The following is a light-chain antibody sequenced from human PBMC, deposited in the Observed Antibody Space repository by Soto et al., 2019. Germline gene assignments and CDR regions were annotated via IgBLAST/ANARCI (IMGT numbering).Light chain of an antibody. J-gene: IGLJ3*02. CDR1: TSNIGSNF. Sequence: QSVLTQPPSASGTPGQRVTISCSGSTSNIGSNFVFWYQQLPGTAPKLLIYSDSQRPSGVPDRVSGSKSGTSASLAISGLRSEDEADCYCATWDASLSGRVFGGGTKLTVL. CDR2: SDS. V-gene: IGLV1-47*02. CDR3: ATWDASLSGRV.